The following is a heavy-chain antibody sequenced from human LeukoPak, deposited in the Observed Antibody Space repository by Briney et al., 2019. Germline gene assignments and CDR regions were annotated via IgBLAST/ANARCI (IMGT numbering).Heavy chain of an antibody. J-gene: IGHJ4*02. D-gene: IGHD7-27*01. V-gene: IGHV3-30*18. CDR3: AKDLGGTGSYFNY. CDR2: ISYDGSNK. CDR1: GFTFSSYG. Sequence: GGSLRLSCIASGFTFSSYGMHWVRQTPGKGLEWVALISYDGSNKVYADSVKGRFTISRDNSKNTLSLEMNSLRAEDTALYYCAKDLGGTGSYFNYWGQGTVVTVSS.